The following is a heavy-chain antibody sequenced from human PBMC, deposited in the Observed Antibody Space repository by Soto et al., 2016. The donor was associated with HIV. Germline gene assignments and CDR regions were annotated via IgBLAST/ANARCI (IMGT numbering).Heavy chain of an antibody. CDR1: GGTFSTSA. CDR3: ARGEYSSGWYDY. Sequence: QVQLVQSGAEVKKPGSSVKVSCKASGGTFSTSAISWVRQVPGQGLEWMGGIIPILGLAKYAQKLQGRVTITADRSTSTVYMELSSLRSDDTALYYCARGEYSSGWYDYWGQGTQVTVSS. CDR2: IIPILGLA. J-gene: IGHJ4*02. D-gene: IGHD6-19*01. V-gene: IGHV1-69*10.